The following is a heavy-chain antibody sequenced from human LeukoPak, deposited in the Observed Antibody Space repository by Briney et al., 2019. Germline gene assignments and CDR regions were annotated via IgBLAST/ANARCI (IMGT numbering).Heavy chain of an antibody. Sequence: PSEILSLTCTVSGGSISSGDYYWSWIRQHPGKGLEWIGYIYYSGSTYYNPSLKSRLTISLDTSKNQFSLKLSSVTAADTAVYYCARVHSPIRRFLEWSLGSYYYYGMDVWGQGTTVTVSS. D-gene: IGHD3-3*01. J-gene: IGHJ6*02. V-gene: IGHV4-31*03. CDR3: ARVHSPIRRFLEWSLGSYYYYGMDV. CDR2: IYYSGST. CDR1: GGSISSGDYY.